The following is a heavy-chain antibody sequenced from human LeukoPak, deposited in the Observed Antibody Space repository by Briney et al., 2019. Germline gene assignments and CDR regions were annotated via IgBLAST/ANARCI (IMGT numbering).Heavy chain of an antibody. Sequence: SETLSLTCTVSGGSISSRTYYWGWIRQPPGKGLEWIGSSYYSGSTYYNPSLKSRVTISVDTSKNQFSLKLSSVTAADTAVYYCARGRNYYDSSGYTGDYFDYWGQGTLVTVSS. CDR3: ARGRNYYDSSGYTGDYFDY. V-gene: IGHV4-39*07. CDR2: SYYSGST. CDR1: GGSISSRTYY. D-gene: IGHD3-22*01. J-gene: IGHJ4*02.